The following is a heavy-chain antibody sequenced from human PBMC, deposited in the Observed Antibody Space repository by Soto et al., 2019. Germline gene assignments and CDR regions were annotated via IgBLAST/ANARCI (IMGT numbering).Heavy chain of an antibody. D-gene: IGHD3-22*01. CDR1: GYTFTNYA. CDR2: INPDSGYT. V-gene: IGHV1-3*01. J-gene: IGHJ4*02. CDR3: ARGYDSSGSPSTFDY. Sequence: ASVKVSCKASGYTFTNYAMHWVRQAPGQRPEWMGWINPDSGYTKYSQNFQGRVAITRDTSASTGYMELSSLRSEDTALYYCARGYDSSGSPSTFDYWGQRTLVTVSS.